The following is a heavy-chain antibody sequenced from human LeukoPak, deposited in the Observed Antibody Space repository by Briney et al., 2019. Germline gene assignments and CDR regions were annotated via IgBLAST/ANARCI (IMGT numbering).Heavy chain of an antibody. Sequence: PSETLSLTCTVPGTSISTNSYYWAWIRQPPGKGLEWIGNIYYSGTTSYNPSLKSRVTISVDTWKNQFSLNLKSVTAADTAVYYCAREAAKNCHLTTCYPPYYYYMDVWGKGTTVTVSS. CDR2: IYYSGTT. CDR3: AREAAKNCHLTTCYPPYYYYMDV. J-gene: IGHJ6*03. D-gene: IGHD2-2*01. V-gene: IGHV4-39*07. CDR1: GTSISTNSYY.